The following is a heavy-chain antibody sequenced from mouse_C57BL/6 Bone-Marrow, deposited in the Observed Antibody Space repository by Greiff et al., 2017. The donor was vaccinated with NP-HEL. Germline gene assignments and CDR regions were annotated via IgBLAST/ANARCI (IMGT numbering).Heavy chain of an antibody. CDR1: GYTFTSYW. CDR3: ARLGESTKGYYFDY. V-gene: IGHV1-55*01. Sequence: VQLQQSGAELVKPGASVKMSCKASGYTFTSYWITWVKQRPGQGLEWIGDIYPGSGSTNYNEKFKSKATLTVDTSSSTAYMQLSSLTSEDSAVYYCARLGESTKGYYFDYWGQGTTLTVSS. D-gene: IGHD2-1*01. CDR2: IYPGSGST. J-gene: IGHJ2*01.